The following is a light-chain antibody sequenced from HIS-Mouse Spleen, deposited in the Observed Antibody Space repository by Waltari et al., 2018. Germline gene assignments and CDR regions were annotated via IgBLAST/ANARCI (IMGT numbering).Light chain of an antibody. Sequence: QSVLTQPPSASGTPGQRVTISCSGSSSNIGSNTVNWYQQLPGTAPKPLLYSNNQGRSGAPDRFSGSKSGTSASLAISGLQSEDEADYYCAAWDDSLNGWVFGGGTKLTVL. J-gene: IGLJ3*02. CDR3: AAWDDSLNGWV. V-gene: IGLV1-44*01. CDR1: SSNIGSNT. CDR2: SNN.